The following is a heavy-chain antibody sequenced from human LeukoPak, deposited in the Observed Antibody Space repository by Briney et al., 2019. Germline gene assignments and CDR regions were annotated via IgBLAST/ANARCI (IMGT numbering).Heavy chain of an antibody. D-gene: IGHD2-15*01. CDR1: GASIRSFY. CDR2: IYYRGTT. Sequence: PSETLSLTCSVSGASIRSFYWNWIRMLPGQGLERIGYIYYRGTTNTTPPLKGRVTISDDTTRNQVSLSLSAVTAADTAVYFCARRAVVVLSPEWYFDLWGRGTRVTVSS. CDR3: ARRAVVVLSPEWYFDL. V-gene: IGHV4-59*08. J-gene: IGHJ2*01.